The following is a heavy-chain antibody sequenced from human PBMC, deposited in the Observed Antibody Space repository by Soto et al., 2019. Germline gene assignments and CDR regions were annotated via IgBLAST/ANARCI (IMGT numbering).Heavy chain of an antibody. Sequence: EVQLVESGGGLVQPGGSLRLSCAVSGFTFSSFWMHWVRQAPEEGLVWVSRINTDGSSTSYADAVKGRFTISRDNAKNTLYLQMYSLRVEDTAMYYCAKRGVDTFGLSYWGQGTLVTVSS. D-gene: IGHD3-10*01. CDR1: GFTFSSFW. CDR2: INTDGSST. J-gene: IGHJ4*02. CDR3: AKRGVDTFGLSY. V-gene: IGHV3-74*01.